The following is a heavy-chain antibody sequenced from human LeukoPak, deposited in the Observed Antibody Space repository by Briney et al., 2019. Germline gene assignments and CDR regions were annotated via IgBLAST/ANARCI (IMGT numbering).Heavy chain of an antibody. V-gene: IGHV3-30-3*01. CDR2: ISYDGSNK. CDR3: ARDRTIVVVITEYYFDY. CDR1: GFTFSSYA. D-gene: IGHD3-22*01. J-gene: IGHJ4*02. Sequence: GRSLRLSCAASGFTFSSYAMHWVRQAPGKGLEWVAVISYDGSNKYYADSVKGRFTISRDNSKNTLYLQMNSLGAEDTAVYYCARDRTIVVVITEYYFDYWGQGTLVTVSS.